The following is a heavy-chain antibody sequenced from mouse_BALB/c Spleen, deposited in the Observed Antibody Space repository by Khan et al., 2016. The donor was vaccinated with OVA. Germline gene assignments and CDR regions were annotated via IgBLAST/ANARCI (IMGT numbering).Heavy chain of an antibody. CDR3: AIYHGYFDV. V-gene: IGHV1-26*01. D-gene: IGHD1-1*01. J-gene: IGHJ1*01. Sequence: EVKLEESGPDLVKPGASMKISCKASGYSFTGYYIHWVKQSHGKSLAWIGRVNPNNGGTSYNQKFKGKAILTVDKSSNTAYMELRSLTSEDSAVYSCAIYHGYFDVWGAGTTVTVSS. CDR1: GYSFTGYY. CDR2: VNPNNGGT.